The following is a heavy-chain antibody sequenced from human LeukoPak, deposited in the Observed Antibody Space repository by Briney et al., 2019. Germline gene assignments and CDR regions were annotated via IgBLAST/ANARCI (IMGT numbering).Heavy chain of an antibody. D-gene: IGHD6-19*01. Sequence: GGSLRLSCAASGFTFSSYAMSLVREAPGKGLEWVSAISGSGGSTYYADSVKGRFTISRDNSKNTLYLQMNRLRAEDTAVYYCAKSIGGWAHHFDYWGQGTLVTVSS. V-gene: IGHV3-23*01. CDR1: GFTFSSYA. CDR2: ISGSGGST. J-gene: IGHJ4*02. CDR3: AKSIGGWAHHFDY.